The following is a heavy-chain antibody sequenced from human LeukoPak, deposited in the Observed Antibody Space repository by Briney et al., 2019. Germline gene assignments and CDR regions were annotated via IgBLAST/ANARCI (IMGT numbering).Heavy chain of an antibody. CDR2: IIPIFGTA. CDR1: GGTFSSYA. J-gene: IGHJ4*02. CDR3: ARELIYRYGSYFDY. D-gene: IGHD3-16*02. V-gene: IGHV1-69*13. Sequence: SVKVSCKASGGTFSSYAISGVRQAPGQGREWMGGIIPIFGTANYAQKFQGRVTITADESTSTAYMELSSLRSEDTAVYYCARELIYRYGSYFDYWGQGTLVTVSS.